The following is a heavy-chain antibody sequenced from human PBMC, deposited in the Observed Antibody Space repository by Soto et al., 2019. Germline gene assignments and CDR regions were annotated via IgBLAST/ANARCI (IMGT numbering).Heavy chain of an antibody. V-gene: IGHV3-23*01. CDR3: AKGGVIATFGGVVVPSYFDS. CDR1: GFIFRNNY. D-gene: IGHD3-16*02. J-gene: IGHJ4*02. CDR2: IGFNDGAT. Sequence: PXGSLRRSLAVSGFIFRNNYVIWVRQAPGKGLDWVSSIGFNDGATYYADSVKARFTISRDNSKDTLYLQMNNLRTDDTALYYCAKGGVIATFGGVVVPSYFDSWGQGTPVTVSS.